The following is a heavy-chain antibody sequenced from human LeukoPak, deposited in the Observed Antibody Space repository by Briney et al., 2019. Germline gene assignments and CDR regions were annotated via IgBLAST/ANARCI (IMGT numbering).Heavy chain of an antibody. V-gene: IGHV1-69*05. CDR2: IIPIFGTA. CDR1: GGTFNNHA. CDR3: ASRELESGWHYHYYMDV. J-gene: IGHJ6*03. Sequence: SVKVSCKPSGGTFNNHAISWVRQAPGQGLEWMGGIIPIFGTADYAQKVQGRVTITTDESTSAAYMELSSLRSEDTAVYYCASRELESGWHYHYYMDVWGKGTTVTVSS. D-gene: IGHD1-1*01.